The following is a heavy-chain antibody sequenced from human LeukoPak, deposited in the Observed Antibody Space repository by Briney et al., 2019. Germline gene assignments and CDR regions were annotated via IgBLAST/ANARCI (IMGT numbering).Heavy chain of an antibody. J-gene: IGHJ6*03. CDR2: ISGSGGST. D-gene: IGHD4-17*01. CDR3: AKDLDYGDYPYMDV. V-gene: IGHV3-23*01. CDR1: GFTFSSYA. Sequence: PGGSLRLSCAASGFTFSSYAMSWVRQAPGKGLEWVSAISGSGGSTYYADSVKGRFTISRDNSKNTLYLQMNSLRAEDTAVYYCAKDLDYGDYPYMDVWGKGTTVTVSS.